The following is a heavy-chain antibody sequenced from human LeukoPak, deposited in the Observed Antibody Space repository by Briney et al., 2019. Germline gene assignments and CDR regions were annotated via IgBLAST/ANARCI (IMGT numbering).Heavy chain of an antibody. D-gene: IGHD5-12*01. V-gene: IGHV3-21*05. CDR1: GFTFSSYA. CDR2: ITSSGNDI. CDR3: ASDIVATSGDF. J-gene: IGHJ4*02. Sequence: GGSLRLSCAASGFTFSSYAMSWVRQAPGKGLEWVAYITSSGNDIYYADSVKGRFTISRDNAKNALFLRMNSLRVEDTATYYCASDIVATSGDFWGQGTLVSVSS.